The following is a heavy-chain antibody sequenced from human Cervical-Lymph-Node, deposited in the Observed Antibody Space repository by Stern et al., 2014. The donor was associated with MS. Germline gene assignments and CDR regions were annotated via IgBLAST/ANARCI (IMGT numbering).Heavy chain of an antibody. V-gene: IGHV3-21*01. CDR2: ISSSSSYI. CDR1: GFTFSSYS. Sequence: VQLVQSGGGLVKPGGSLRLSCEASGFTFSSYSMNWVRQAPGKGLEWVSSISSSSSYIYYADSVKGRFTISRDNAKNSLYLQMNSLRAEDTAVYYCARDSSMAPAYWGQGTLVTVSS. CDR3: ARDSSMAPAY. D-gene: IGHD5-24*01. J-gene: IGHJ4*02.